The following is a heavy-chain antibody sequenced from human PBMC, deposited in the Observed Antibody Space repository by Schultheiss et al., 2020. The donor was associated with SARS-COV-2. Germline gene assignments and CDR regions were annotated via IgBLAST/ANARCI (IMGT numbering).Heavy chain of an antibody. V-gene: IGHV2-70*01. J-gene: IGHJ4*02. CDR3: ARIRVSGSYYRLPDY. Sequence: SGPTLVKPTETLTLTCTFSGFSLSTSGMCVSWIRQPPGKALEWLALIYWDDDKYYSTSLKTRLTISKDTSKNQVVLTMTNMDPVDTATYYCARIRVSGSYYRLPDYWCQGTLVTVSS. D-gene: IGHD1-26*01. CDR1: GFSLSTSGMC. CDR2: IYWDDDK.